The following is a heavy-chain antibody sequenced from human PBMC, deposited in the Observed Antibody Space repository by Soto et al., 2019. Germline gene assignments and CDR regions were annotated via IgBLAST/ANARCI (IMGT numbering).Heavy chain of an antibody. Sequence: QVQLVQSGAEVKKPGSSVKVSCKASGGTFSSYAISWVRQAPGQGLEWMGGIIPIVGTANYAQKFQGRVTITADESKSTAFMERSSMSSENTAVYYGARVDRVLSGSGMDVWGQGTTVTVSS. V-gene: IGHV1-69*12. J-gene: IGHJ6*02. CDR1: GGTFSSYA. CDR2: IIPIVGTA. CDR3: ARVDRVLSGSGMDV. D-gene: IGHD2-15*01.